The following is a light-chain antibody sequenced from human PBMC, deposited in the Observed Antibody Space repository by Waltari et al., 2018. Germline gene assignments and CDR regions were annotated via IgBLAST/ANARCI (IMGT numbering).Light chain of an antibody. CDR1: RNDVGGFNS. Sequence: QSALTQPASVSGAPGQSVTIFCPVTRNDVGGFNSVSWYQEHPGQAPRVIIYDVSDRPSGVSDRFSGSKSGNTASLTISWLQAEDEADYYCSSQSSNDVVLFGGGTKLTVL. CDR2: DVS. CDR3: SSQSSNDVVL. V-gene: IGLV2-14*01. J-gene: IGLJ2*01.